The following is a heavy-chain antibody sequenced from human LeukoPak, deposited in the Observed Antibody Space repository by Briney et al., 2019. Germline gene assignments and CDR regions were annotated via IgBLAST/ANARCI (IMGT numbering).Heavy chain of an antibody. CDR1: GFSVTNKH. V-gene: IGHV3-30*18. Sequence: GGSLRLSCAASGFSVTNKHMNWVRQAPGKGLEWVAVISYDGSNKYYADSVKGRFTISRDNSKNTLYLQMNSLRAEDTAVYYCANSKDYFDYWGQGTLVTVSS. J-gene: IGHJ4*02. CDR3: ANSKDYFDY. D-gene: IGHD2-2*01. CDR2: ISYDGSNK.